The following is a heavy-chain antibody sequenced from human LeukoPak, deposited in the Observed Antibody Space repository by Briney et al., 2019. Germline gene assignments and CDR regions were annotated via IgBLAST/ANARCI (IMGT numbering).Heavy chain of an antibody. CDR3: ARESAAGRTPFDY. D-gene: IGHD6-13*01. CDR1: GFTFSSYS. J-gene: IGHJ4*02. V-gene: IGHV3-48*01. CDR2: ISSSSSTI. Sequence: GGSLRLSCAASGFTFSSYSMNWVRQAPGKGLEWVSHISSSSSTIYYADSVKGRFTISRDNAKNSLYLQMNSLRAEDTAVYYCARESAAGRTPFDYWGQGTLVTVSS.